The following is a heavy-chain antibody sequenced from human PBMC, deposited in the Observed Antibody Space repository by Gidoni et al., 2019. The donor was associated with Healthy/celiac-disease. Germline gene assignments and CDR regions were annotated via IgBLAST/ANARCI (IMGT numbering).Heavy chain of an antibody. CDR1: GWSFSGYY. V-gene: IGHV4-34*01. Sequence: QVQLQQWGAGLLKPSETLSLTCVVYGWSFSGYYWSWSRKPPGKGLEWIGEINHSGSTNYNPSLKSRVTISVDTSKNQFSLKLSSVTAADTAVYYCAREGVYCSSTSCYALRGLHYYMDVWGKGTTVTVSS. J-gene: IGHJ6*03. D-gene: IGHD2-2*01. CDR3: AREGVYCSSTSCYALRGLHYYMDV. CDR2: INHSGST.